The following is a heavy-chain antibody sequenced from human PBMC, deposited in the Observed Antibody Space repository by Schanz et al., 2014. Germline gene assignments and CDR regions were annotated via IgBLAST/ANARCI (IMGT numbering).Heavy chain of an antibody. CDR1: GYTFTSYD. CDR3: ARGGGPEDVFDI. J-gene: IGHJ3*02. V-gene: IGHV1-8*01. CDR2: MNPNSGNP. Sequence: QLQLVQSGAEVKKPGASVKVSCTASGYTFTSYDINWVRQAPGQGLEWLGWMNPNSGNPGFAQKFQGRVTITADKSTTTAYMELSSLRSDDTAVYYCARGGGPEDVFDIWGQGTILTVSS.